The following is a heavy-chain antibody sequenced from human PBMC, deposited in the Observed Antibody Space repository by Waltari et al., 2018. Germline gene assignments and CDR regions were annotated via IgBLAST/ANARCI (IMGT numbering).Heavy chain of an antibody. Sequence: QVQLQESGPGLVKPSETLSLTCTVSGGSISSYYWSWIRQPPGTGLEWIGYIYYSGSTNYNPSLKSRVTISVDTSKNQFSLKLSSVTAADTAVYYCAREGATGGGDAFDIWGQGTMVTVSS. J-gene: IGHJ3*02. CDR3: AREGATGGGDAFDI. CDR1: GGSISSYY. CDR2: IYYSGST. V-gene: IGHV4-59*01.